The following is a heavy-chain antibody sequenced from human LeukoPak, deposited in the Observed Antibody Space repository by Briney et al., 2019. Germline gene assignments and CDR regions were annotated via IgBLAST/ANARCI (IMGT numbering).Heavy chain of an antibody. CDR1: GFIFSDYS. CDR3: ARDYSGYDFYYYYYMDV. D-gene: IGHD5-12*01. CDR2: IDSSSSTI. V-gene: IGHV3-48*04. J-gene: IGHJ6*03. Sequence: GGSLRLSCGASGFIFSDYSMNWVRQAPGKGLEWLSFIDSSSSTIYYADSVKGRFAISRDNAKNSLYLQMNSLRAEDTAVYYCARDYSGYDFYYYYYMDVWGKGTTVTVSS.